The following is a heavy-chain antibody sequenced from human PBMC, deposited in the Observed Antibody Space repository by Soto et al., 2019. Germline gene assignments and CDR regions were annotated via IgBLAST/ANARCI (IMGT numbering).Heavy chain of an antibody. CDR3: ARVGSYYYTGYYYYGMDV. Sequence: PSETLSLTCTVSGGSISSSSYYWGWIRQPPGKGLEWIGSIYYSGSTYYNPSLKSRVTISVDTSKNQFSLKLSSVTAADTAVYYCARVGSYYYTGYYYYGMDVWGQGTRSPSP. V-gene: IGHV4-39*01. D-gene: IGHD1-26*01. CDR2: IYYSGST. CDR1: GGSISSSSYY. J-gene: IGHJ6*02.